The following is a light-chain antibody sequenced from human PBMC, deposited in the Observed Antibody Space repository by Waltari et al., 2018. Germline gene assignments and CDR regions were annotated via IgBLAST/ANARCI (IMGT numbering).Light chain of an antibody. CDR3: SSYASTITVV. Sequence: QSALNQPASASGSPGPSMTISCPGTSSYVGGYTYVSWYQQHPGKTPKLMIYEVSHRPSGVCNRFSGSNSGNTASLTISELQPEDEAYYYCSSYASTITVVFGGGTKLTVL. J-gene: IGLJ2*01. CDR2: EVS. V-gene: IGLV2-14*01. CDR1: SSYVGGYTY.